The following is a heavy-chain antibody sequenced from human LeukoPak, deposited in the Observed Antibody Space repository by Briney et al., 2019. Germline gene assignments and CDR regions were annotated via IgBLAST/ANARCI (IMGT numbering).Heavy chain of an antibody. J-gene: IGHJ4*02. V-gene: IGHV4-39*01. Sequence: SETLSLTCTVSGGSISSSSYYWGWIRQPPGKGLEWIGSIYYSGSTYYNPSLKSRVTISVDTSKNQFSLKLSSVTAPDTAMYYCATPLKAGPFLFDYWGQGTLVTVSS. CDR2: IYYSGST. CDR1: GGSISSSSYY. CDR3: ATPLKAGPFLFDY.